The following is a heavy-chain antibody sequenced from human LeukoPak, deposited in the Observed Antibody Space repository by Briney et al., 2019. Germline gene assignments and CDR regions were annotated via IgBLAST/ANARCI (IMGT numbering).Heavy chain of an antibody. D-gene: IGHD3-22*01. CDR2: ISSSSSTI. CDR3: ARSRPGGGYPFDY. J-gene: IGHJ4*02. CDR1: GFTFSSYS. V-gene: IGHV3-48*04. Sequence: PGGSLRLSCAASGFTFSSYSMNWVRQAPGKGLEWVSYISSSSSTIYYADSVKGRFTISRDNAKNSLYLQMNSLRAEDTAVYYCARSRPGGGYPFDYWGQGTLVTVSS.